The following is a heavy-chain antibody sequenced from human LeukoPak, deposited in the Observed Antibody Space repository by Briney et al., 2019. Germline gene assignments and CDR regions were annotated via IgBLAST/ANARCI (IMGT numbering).Heavy chain of an antibody. V-gene: IGHV1-2*02. J-gene: IGHJ4*02. CDR2: INPNSGGT. CDR1: GYTFTGYY. CDR3: ARVRCSGGSCYSDY. D-gene: IGHD2-15*01. Sequence: ASVKVSCKASGYTFTGYYMHWVRQAPGQGLEWMGWINPNSGGTNYAQKFQGRVTMTRDTSISTAYMELSRLRPDDTAVYYCARVRCSGGSCYSDYWGQGTLVTVSS.